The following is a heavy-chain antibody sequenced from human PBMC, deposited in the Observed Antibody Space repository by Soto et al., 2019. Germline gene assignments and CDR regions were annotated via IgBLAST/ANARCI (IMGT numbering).Heavy chain of an antibody. V-gene: IGHV5-10-1*01. CDR1: GYSFTSYY. J-gene: IGHJ4*02. Sequence: GESLKISCTTSGYSFTSYYITWVRQMPGKGLECMGTIAPGDSYSNYNPSFQGHVTISADNSISTAYLQWSSLKASDTGIYYCATMSSGWSYWGQGTQVTVSS. D-gene: IGHD6-19*01. CDR2: IAPGDSYS. CDR3: ATMSSGWSY.